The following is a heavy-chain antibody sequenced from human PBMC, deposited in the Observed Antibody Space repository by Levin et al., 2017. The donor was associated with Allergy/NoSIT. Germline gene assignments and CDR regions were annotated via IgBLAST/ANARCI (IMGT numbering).Heavy chain of an antibody. Sequence: SETLSLTCSVSGGSVSSGTYYWSWIRRPPGTGLEWIGYINYRGGTKYNPSLESRVTISVDTSKNEFSLKVTSVTAADTAVYYCARNRIIVSGGNDYYYGMDVWGQGTTVTVSS. CDR1: GGSVSSGTYY. J-gene: IGHJ6*02. CDR3: ARNRIIVSGGNDYYYGMDV. CDR2: INYRGGT. V-gene: IGHV4-61*01. D-gene: IGHD5/OR15-5a*01.